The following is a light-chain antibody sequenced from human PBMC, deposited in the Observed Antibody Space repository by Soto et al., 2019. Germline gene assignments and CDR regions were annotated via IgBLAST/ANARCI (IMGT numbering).Light chain of an antibody. V-gene: IGKV1-39*01. CDR1: QSISRY. Sequence: DIQMTQSPSSLSASVGDRVTITCRASQSISRYLNWYQQRPGEAPNVLIYAASNLQSGVPSRFSGSGSGTDLTLTISGLQPEVFATYYCQQSYSVPPYTFGQGTKLQIK. J-gene: IGKJ2*01. CDR2: AAS. CDR3: QQSYSVPPYT.